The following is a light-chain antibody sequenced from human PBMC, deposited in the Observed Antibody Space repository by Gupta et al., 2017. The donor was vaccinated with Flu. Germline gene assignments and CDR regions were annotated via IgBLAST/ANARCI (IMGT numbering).Light chain of an antibody. CDR2: EVT. CDR1: NSDVGVYND. CDR3: TSYISRRTWV. V-gene: IGLV2-14*01. J-gene: IGLJ3*02. Sequence: QSALPQPPSASESPVQSFSISCACNNSDVGVYNDVSWFQQHPGKAPKLMIYEVTNRPSGISNRFSGSRSGNTASLTISGLQAEDEADYYCTSYISRRTWVFGGGTRLTVL.